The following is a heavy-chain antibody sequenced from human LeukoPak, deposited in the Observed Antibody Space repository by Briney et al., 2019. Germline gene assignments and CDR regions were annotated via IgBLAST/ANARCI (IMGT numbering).Heavy chain of an antibody. V-gene: IGHV3-66*01. CDR2: IYAGGNT. J-gene: IGHJ4*02. D-gene: IGHD6-13*01. CDR3: AREVYSSTWFDL. CDR1: VFTLNTNY. Sequence: GGSLRLSCAASVFTLNTNYMNWVRQVPGKGLEWVSVIYAGGNTYYADSVKERFTISRDNSRNTLYLQMNSLRGDDTAVYYCAREVYSSTWFDLWGQGTLVTVSS.